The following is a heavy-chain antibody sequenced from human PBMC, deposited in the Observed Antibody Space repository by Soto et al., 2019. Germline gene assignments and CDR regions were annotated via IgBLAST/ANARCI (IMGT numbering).Heavy chain of an antibody. CDR2: IKQDESDK. V-gene: IGHV3-7*03. J-gene: IGHJ5*02. D-gene: IGHD3-16*02. CDR1: GFRFRDYW. Sequence: GGSLRLSCAVSGFRFRDYWMSWVRQAPGKGLEWVANIKQDESDKYYVDSVKGRFTISRDNAKNALYLQMNSLRVEDTAVYYCAAYCYTMTCTHFHGYSWGLGTRVTVSS. CDR3: AAYCYTMTCTHFHGYS.